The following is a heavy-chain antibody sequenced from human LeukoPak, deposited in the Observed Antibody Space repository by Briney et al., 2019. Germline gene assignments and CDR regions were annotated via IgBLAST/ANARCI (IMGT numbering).Heavy chain of an antibody. CDR3: ARMYYYGSGKFDY. V-gene: IGHV4-59*01. CDR1: GGSISSYY. D-gene: IGHD3-10*01. CDR2: IYYSGST. J-gene: IGHJ4*02. Sequence: PSETLSLTCTVSGGSISSYYWSWIRQPPGKGLEWIGYIYYSGSTNYNPSLKSRVTISVDTSKNQFSLKLSSVTAADTAVYYCARMYYYGSGKFDYWGQGTLVTVSS.